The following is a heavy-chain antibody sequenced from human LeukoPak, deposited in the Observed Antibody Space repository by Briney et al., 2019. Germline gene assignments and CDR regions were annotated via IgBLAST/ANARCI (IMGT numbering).Heavy chain of an antibody. V-gene: IGHV3-23*01. D-gene: IGHD3-10*01. CDR1: GFTFSSYA. Sequence: GGSLRLSCAASGFTFSSYAMSWVRQAPGEGLEWVSAISGSGGSTYYADSVKGRFTISRDNSKNTLYLQMNSLRAEDTAVYYCAKDLEAYGSGSYYFDYWGQGTLVTVSS. CDR2: ISGSGGST. CDR3: AKDLEAYGSGSYYFDY. J-gene: IGHJ4*02.